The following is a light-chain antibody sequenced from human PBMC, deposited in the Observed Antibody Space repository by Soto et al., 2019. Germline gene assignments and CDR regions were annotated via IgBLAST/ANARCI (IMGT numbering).Light chain of an antibody. Sequence: DIQMTPSHSTLSASVLYRVNFTFRSSQNINTYLAWYQQRPGKAPKLLIYKASTLKSGVPSRFSGSGSGTEFTLTISSLQPDDFATYYCKQCSSYYTFGQGTRLAIK. CDR3: KQCSSYYT. J-gene: IGKJ5*01. V-gene: IGKV1-5*03. CDR1: QNINTY. CDR2: KAS.